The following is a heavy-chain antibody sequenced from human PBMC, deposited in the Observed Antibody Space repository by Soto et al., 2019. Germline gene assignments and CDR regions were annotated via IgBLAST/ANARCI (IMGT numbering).Heavy chain of an antibody. V-gene: IGHV3-30-3*01. D-gene: IGHD5-18*01. CDR2: ISYDGSNK. J-gene: IGHJ4*02. CDR3: AREDTAMVGDY. CDR1: GFTFSSYA. Sequence: QVQLVESGGGVVQPGRSLRLSCAASGFTFSSYAMHWVRQAPGKGLEWVAVISYDGSNKYYADSVKGRFTISRDNSTNTLYLQMNSLRAEDTAVYYCAREDTAMVGDYWGQGTLVTVSS.